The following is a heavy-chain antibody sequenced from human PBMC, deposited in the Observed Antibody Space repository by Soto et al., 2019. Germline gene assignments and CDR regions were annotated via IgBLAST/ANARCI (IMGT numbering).Heavy chain of an antibody. J-gene: IGHJ2*01. Sequence: QVPLVESGGGVVQPGRSLRLSCAASGFTFSSNGMHWVRQAPGKGLEWVAVIWYDGSNKYYADSVKGRFTISRDNSKTTLYLQMNSLRAEDTAVYYCARGWYCGGDCYEWYFDLWGRGTLVTVSS. CDR3: ARGWYCGGDCYEWYFDL. CDR1: GFTFSSNG. CDR2: IWYDGSNK. D-gene: IGHD2-21*02. V-gene: IGHV3-33*01.